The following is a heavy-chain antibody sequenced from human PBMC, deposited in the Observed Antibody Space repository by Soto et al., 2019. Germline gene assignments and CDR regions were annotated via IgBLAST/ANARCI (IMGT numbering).Heavy chain of an antibody. D-gene: IGHD3-16*01. J-gene: IGHJ4*02. CDR1: GFTFSSYG. V-gene: IGHV3-33*01. CDR3: MRWGDNRAFEY. CDR2: IWYDGSNK. Sequence: QVQLVEFGGGVVQPGRSLRLACAASGFTFSSYGMHWVRQAPGKGLEWVAVIWYDGSNKYYADSVRGRFTISRDNSKNTLYLQMHSLRVEDTAVYYCMRWGDNRAFEYWGQGTLVTVSS.